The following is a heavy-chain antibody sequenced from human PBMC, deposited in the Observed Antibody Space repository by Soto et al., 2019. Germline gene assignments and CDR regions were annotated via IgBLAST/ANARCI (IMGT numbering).Heavy chain of an antibody. CDR2: IYSSGNT. CDR3: ARHSGHWRAEFDQ. D-gene: IGHD6-25*01. V-gene: IGHV4-59*08. Sequence: QVQLQESGPGLVKPSETLSLTCTVLDGSMSDYYWSWIRQPPGKGLEWIGYIYSSGNTKYKPSLTSRIAISVDTSKNHFSLTLSSATAADTAVYYCARHSGHWRAEFDQWGQGTLVTVSS. J-gene: IGHJ4*02. CDR1: DGSMSDYY.